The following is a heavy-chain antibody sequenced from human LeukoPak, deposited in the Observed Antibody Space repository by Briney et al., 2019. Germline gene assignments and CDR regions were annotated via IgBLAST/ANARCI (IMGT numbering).Heavy chain of an antibody. CDR3: SRDGGRKEDY. CDR1: GFTFSSYW. Sequence: GGSLRLSCAASGFTFSSYWMSWVLQAPGKGLEWVANIKADGSEKFYVDSLKGRFTISRDNAKNSLYLQMNSLRAEDTAVYYCSRDGGRKEDYWGQGTLVTVSS. CDR2: IKADGSEK. V-gene: IGHV3-7*01. J-gene: IGHJ4*02.